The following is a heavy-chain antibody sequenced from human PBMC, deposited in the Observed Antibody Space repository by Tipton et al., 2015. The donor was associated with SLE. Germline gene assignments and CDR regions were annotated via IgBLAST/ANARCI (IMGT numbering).Heavy chain of an antibody. D-gene: IGHD6-6*01. Sequence: TLSLTCTVSGGSISNGMYYYNWIRQPAGKGLEWIGRVYTTGSTTYNPSLKSRVTISVDTSKNQFSLKLSSVTAADTAVYYCARVDSSYTYYYYYGMDVWGQGTTVAVSS. CDR2: VYTTGST. CDR3: ARVDSSYTYYYYYGMDV. CDR1: GGSISNGMYY. V-gene: IGHV4-61*02. J-gene: IGHJ6*02.